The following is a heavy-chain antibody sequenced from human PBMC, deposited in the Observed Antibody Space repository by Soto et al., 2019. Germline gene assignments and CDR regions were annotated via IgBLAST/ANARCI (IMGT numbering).Heavy chain of an antibody. D-gene: IGHD5-12*01. Sequence: HPGGSLRLSCSASGFTFSNYAMHWVRQAPGKGLEYVSAISNNGASTYYADFVKGRFTISRDNSKNTLYLQMSSLRAEDTAVYYCVKAGGGYNFGNDYHGMDVWGQGTTVTVSS. CDR1: GFTFSNYA. V-gene: IGHV3-64D*06. CDR2: ISNNGAST. J-gene: IGHJ6*02. CDR3: VKAGGGYNFGNDYHGMDV.